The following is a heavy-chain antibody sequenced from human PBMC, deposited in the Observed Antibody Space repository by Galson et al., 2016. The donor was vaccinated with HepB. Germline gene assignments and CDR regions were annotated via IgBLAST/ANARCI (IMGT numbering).Heavy chain of an antibody. CDR2: IKEDGSEQ. CDR1: GFTFSRSW. CDR3: ARDPAQRSCNGANCWGAFDI. V-gene: IGHV3-7*01. Sequence: SLRLSCAASGFTFSRSWMTWVRQAPGKGLEWVANIKEDGSEQFYVDSVKGRFTISRDNAKSSLYLHMNSLRARDTAVYHCARDPAQRSCNGANCWGAFDIWGQGTMVTVSS. D-gene: IGHD2-15*01. J-gene: IGHJ3*02.